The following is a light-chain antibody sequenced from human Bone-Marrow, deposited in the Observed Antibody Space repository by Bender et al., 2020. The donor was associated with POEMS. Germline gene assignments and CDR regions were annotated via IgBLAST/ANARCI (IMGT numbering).Light chain of an antibody. CDR3: CSYTRSRTWV. J-gene: IGLJ3*02. CDR1: SNDIGSDNL. Sequence: QSALTQPASVSGSPGQSITISCTGTSNDIGSDNLVSWYQQCPGKAPKLILYEVSERPSGVSHRFSASKSANTASLTSSGLQAEDEADYYCCSYTRSRTWVFGGGTKLTVL. V-gene: IGLV2-23*02. CDR2: EVS.